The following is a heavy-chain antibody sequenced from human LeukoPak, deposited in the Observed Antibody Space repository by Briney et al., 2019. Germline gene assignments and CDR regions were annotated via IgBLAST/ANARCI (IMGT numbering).Heavy chain of an antibody. CDR2: ISSSSSYI. CDR1: GFTFSSYS. V-gene: IGHV3-21*01. J-gene: IGHJ5*02. Sequence: GGSLRLSCVASGFTFSSYSMNWVRQAPGKGLEWVSSISSSSSYIYYADSVKGRFTISRDNAKNSLYLQMNSLRAEDTAVYYCARGSGRYFDWLGDWFDPWGQGTLVTVSS. CDR3: ARGSGRYFDWLGDWFDP. D-gene: IGHD3-9*01.